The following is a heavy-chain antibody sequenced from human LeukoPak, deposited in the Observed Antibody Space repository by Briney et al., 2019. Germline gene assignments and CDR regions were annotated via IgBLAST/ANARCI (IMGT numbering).Heavy chain of an antibody. J-gene: IGHJ5*02. V-gene: IGHV3-30*04. CDR1: EFTFSNYA. D-gene: IGHD4/OR15-4a*01. Sequence: GGSLRLSCAASEFTFSNYAMHWVRQAPGKGLEWVALISYDGSKKNYADSVKGRFTISRDNSKNTLYLQMNSLRAEDTAIYYCARGQRRSPFRIATLLTPFDPWGQGTLVTVSS. CDR3: ARGQRRSPFRIATLLTPFDP. CDR2: ISYDGSKK.